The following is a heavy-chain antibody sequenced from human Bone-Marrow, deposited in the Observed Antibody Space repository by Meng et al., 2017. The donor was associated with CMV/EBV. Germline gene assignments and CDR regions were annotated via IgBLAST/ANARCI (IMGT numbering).Heavy chain of an antibody. D-gene: IGHD4-17*01. CDR2: VYHIGHP. CDR3: ARATGSFGDYAY. Sequence: SEPLSLPCNVSGVSISGNNYYWAWIRQPPGKGLEWIGSVYHIGHPYYHPSFKSRVTISADTSKNQFFLKVSSVTAADTAIYYCARATGSFGDYAYWGQGILVTVSS. J-gene: IGHJ4*02. CDR1: GVSISGNNYY. V-gene: IGHV4-39*07.